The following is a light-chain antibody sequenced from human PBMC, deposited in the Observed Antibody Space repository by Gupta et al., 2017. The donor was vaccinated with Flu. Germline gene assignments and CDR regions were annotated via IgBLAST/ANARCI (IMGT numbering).Light chain of an antibody. J-gene: IGKJ3*01. V-gene: IGKV2-28*01. CDR1: QSLRHSNGYNY. CDR3: MQALQTPLT. Sequence: DIVMTQSPLSLPVTPGEPASISCRSSQSLRHSNGYNYLDWYLQKPGQSPQLLIYLGSNRASGVPDRFSGSGSGTDFTLKISRGEAEDVGVYYCMQALQTPLTFGPGTKVEIK. CDR2: LGS.